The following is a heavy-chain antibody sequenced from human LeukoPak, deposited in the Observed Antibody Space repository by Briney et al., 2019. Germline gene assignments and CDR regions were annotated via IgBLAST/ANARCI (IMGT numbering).Heavy chain of an antibody. D-gene: IGHD1-26*01. CDR2: ISSNGGST. CDR1: GFTFSSYA. J-gene: IGHJ4*02. CDR3: ARDLRGSNAY. V-gene: IGHV3-64*01. Sequence: GGSLRLSCAASGFTFSSYAMHWVGQAPGKGLEYVSGISSNGGSTNYANSVKGRFTISRDNSKNTLYLQMGSLRVEDMAVYYCARDLRGSNAYWGQGTLVTVSS.